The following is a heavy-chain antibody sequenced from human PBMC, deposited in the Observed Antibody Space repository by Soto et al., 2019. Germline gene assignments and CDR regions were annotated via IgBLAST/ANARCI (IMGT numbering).Heavy chain of an antibody. J-gene: IGHJ4*02. CDR1: GDSISDYFY. Sequence: QVQLQGSGPGQVKPSETLSLTYTVSGDSISDYFYWSWIRHPPGKGLVWIGRIYTDGTTKYNPSLKSLVTLSLDKSKNQFSLGLSSVTAANTAVYYFAREVSGGFTGSFDQWGRGPRVTVSS. D-gene: IGHD2-15*01. CDR2: IYTDGTT. CDR3: AREVSGGFTGSFDQ. V-gene: IGHV4-4*07.